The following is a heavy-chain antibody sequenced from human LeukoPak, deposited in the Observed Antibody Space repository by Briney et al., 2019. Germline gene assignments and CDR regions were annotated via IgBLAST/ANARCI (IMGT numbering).Heavy chain of an antibody. V-gene: IGHV3-33*01. Sequence: PGGSLRLSCAASGFTFNSYGIHWVRQAQGKGLEWVAVIWYDGNNKYYADSVKGRFTISRDSSKNTMYLQMNSLRAEDTAVYYCAREHTTVTSLLDYWGQGTLVTVSS. D-gene: IGHD4-17*01. CDR3: AREHTTVTSLLDY. CDR1: GFTFNSYG. J-gene: IGHJ4*02. CDR2: IWYDGNNK.